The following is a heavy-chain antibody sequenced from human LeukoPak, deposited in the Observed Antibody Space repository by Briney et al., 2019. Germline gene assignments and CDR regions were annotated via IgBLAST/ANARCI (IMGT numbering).Heavy chain of an antibody. D-gene: IGHD6-19*01. Sequence: PGGSLRLSCAASGFTFDDYAMHWVRQTPGKGLEWASGINWNSGTIDYADSVKGRFTISRDDARNSLYLQMNSLRGEDTALYYCARRSSGWFFDYWGQGTLVTVSS. CDR1: GFTFDDYA. J-gene: IGHJ4*02. V-gene: IGHV3-9*01. CDR2: INWNSGTI. CDR3: ARRSSGWFFDY.